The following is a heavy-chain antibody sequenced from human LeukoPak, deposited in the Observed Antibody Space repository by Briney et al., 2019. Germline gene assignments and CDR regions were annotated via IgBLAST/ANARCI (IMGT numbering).Heavy chain of an antibody. J-gene: IGHJ4*02. Sequence: ASVKVSCKASGYTFTSYDINWVRQAPGQGLEWMGWISAYNGNTNYAQKLQGRVTMTTDTSTSTAYMELRSLRSDDTAVYYCARDRRIAAAGTPDYWGQGTLVTVSS. D-gene: IGHD6-13*01. CDR1: GYTFTSYD. CDR2: ISAYNGNT. V-gene: IGHV1-18*01. CDR3: ARDRRIAAAGTPDY.